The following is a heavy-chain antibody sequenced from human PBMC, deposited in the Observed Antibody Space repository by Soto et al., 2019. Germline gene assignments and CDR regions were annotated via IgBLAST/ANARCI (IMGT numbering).Heavy chain of an antibody. Sequence: SETLSLACTVSGGSISSSSYYWGWIRQPPGKGLEWIGSIYYSGSTYYNPSLKSRVTISVDTSKNQFSLKLSSVTAADTAVYYCARRLYYDSSGFEGGGMDVWGQGTTVTVSS. V-gene: IGHV4-39*01. CDR3: ARRLYYDSSGFEGGGMDV. J-gene: IGHJ6*02. D-gene: IGHD3-22*01. CDR1: GGSISSSSYY. CDR2: IYYSGST.